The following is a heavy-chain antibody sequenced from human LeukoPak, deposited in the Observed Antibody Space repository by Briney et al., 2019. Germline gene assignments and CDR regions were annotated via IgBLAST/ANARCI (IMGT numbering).Heavy chain of an antibody. J-gene: IGHJ4*02. V-gene: IGHV3-21*01. Sequence: NPGGSLRLSWASAGFTFSSYSMNWVRQAPGKGLEWVSSISSSSSYIYYADSVKGRTTISRDNAKNSLYLQMNSLRAEDTAVYYCARVDIVLMVYAFDYWGQGTLVTVPS. CDR1: GFTFSSYS. CDR3: ARVDIVLMVYAFDY. D-gene: IGHD2-8*01. CDR2: ISSSSSYI.